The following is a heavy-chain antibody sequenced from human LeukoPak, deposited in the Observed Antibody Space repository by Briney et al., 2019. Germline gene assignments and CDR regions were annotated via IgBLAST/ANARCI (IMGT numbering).Heavy chain of an antibody. D-gene: IGHD5-18*01. CDR2: ISYDGSNK. Sequence: GKSLRLSCAASGFTFSSYAMHWVRQAPGKGLEWVAVISYDGSNKYYADSVKGRFTIFRDNSKNTLYLQMNSLRAEDTAVYYCARAIWLRSYFDYWGQGTLVTVSS. V-gene: IGHV3-30*04. J-gene: IGHJ4*02. CDR1: GFTFSSYA. CDR3: ARAIWLRSYFDY.